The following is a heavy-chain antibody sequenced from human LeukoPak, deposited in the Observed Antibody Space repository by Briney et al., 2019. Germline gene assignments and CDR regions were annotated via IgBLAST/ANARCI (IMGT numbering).Heavy chain of an antibody. CDR1: GFTFSTYS. Sequence: GGSLRLSCAASGFTFSTYSVNWVRQAPGKGLKWVSSISSSSTYIYYAGSVKGRFSISRDNAKNSLYLQMNSLRAEDTAVYYCALTTVSEGFDYWGQGTLVTVSS. V-gene: IGHV3-21*01. CDR3: ALTTVSEGFDY. D-gene: IGHD4-17*01. CDR2: ISSSSTYI. J-gene: IGHJ4*02.